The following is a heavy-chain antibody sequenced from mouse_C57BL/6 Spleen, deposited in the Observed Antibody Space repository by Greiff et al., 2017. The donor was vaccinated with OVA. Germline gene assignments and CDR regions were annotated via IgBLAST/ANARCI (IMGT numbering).Heavy chain of an antibody. D-gene: IGHD1-1*01. V-gene: IGHV1-42*01. J-gene: IGHJ2*01. Sequence: VQLQQSGPELVKPGASVKISCKASGYSFTGYYMNWVKQSPEKSLEWIGEINPSTGGTTYNQKFKAKATLTVDKSSSTAYMQLKSLTSEDSAVYYCAVLRSHYFDDWGQGTTLTVSS. CDR2: INPSTGGT. CDR3: AVLRSHYFDD. CDR1: GYSFTGYY.